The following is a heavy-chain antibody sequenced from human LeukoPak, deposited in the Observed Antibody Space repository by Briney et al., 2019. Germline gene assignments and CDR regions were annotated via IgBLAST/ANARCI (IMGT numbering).Heavy chain of an antibody. D-gene: IGHD3-22*01. CDR1: GFTFSIYA. CDR2: ISGSGDNT. CDR3: AKGGYYDSSGSFYFDY. Sequence: GGSLRLSCAASGFTFSIYAMSWVRQAPGKGLEWVSGISGSGDNTYYADSVKGRFTISRDNSKNTLYVQVNSLGTEDTAAYYCAKGGYYDSSGSFYFDYWGQGTLVTVSS. J-gene: IGHJ4*02. V-gene: IGHV3-23*01.